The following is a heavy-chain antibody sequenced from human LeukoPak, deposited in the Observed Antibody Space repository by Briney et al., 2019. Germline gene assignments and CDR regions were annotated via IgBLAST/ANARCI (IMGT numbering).Heavy chain of an antibody. Sequence: ASVKVSCKASGYTFTSYAMHWVRQAPGQRLEWMGWINAGNGNTKYSQKFQGRVTITRDTSASTAYMELSSLRSEDTAVYYCAIDSLSGWPPRDWGQGTLVTVSS. V-gene: IGHV1-3*01. CDR2: INAGNGNT. D-gene: IGHD6-19*01. J-gene: IGHJ4*02. CDR3: AIDSLSGWPPRD. CDR1: GYTFTSYA.